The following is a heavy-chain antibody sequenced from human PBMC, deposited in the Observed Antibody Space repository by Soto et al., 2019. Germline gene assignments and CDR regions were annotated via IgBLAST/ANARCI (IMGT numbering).Heavy chain of an antibody. CDR3: TTDFPSLTTVTTSGGY. J-gene: IGHJ4*02. V-gene: IGHV3-15*01. CDR1: GFTFSNAW. D-gene: IGHD4-17*01. Sequence: GGSLRLSCAASGFTFSNAWMSWVRQAPGKGLEWVGRIKSKTDGGTTDYAAPVKGRFTISRDDSKNTLYLQMNSLKTEDTAVYYCTTDFPSLTTVTTSGGYWGQGTLVTVSS. CDR2: IKSKTDGGTT.